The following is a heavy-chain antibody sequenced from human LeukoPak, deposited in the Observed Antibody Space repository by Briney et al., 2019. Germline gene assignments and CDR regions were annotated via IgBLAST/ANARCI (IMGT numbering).Heavy chain of an antibody. CDR1: GGSISSYY. CDR3: ARGPGSSGWTYYYYGMDV. J-gene: IGHJ6*02. Sequence: PSETLSLTCTVSGGSISSYYWSWIRQPSGKGLEWIGYIYYSGSTNYNPSLKSRVTISVDTSKNQFSLKLSSVTAADTAVYYCARGPGSSGWTYYYYGMDVWGQGTTVTVSS. V-gene: IGHV4-59*08. D-gene: IGHD6-19*01. CDR2: IYYSGST.